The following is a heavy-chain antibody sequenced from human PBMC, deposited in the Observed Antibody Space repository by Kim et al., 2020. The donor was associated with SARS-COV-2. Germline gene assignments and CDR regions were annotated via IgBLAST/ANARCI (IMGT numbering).Heavy chain of an antibody. CDR3: ARQIAVAGQARFDP. D-gene: IGHD6-19*01. Sequence: NPALKRRVTISVDTSKNQYSLTLTSATAADTAVYYCARQIAVAGQARFDPWGQGILVTVSS. J-gene: IGHJ5*02. V-gene: IGHV4-59*08.